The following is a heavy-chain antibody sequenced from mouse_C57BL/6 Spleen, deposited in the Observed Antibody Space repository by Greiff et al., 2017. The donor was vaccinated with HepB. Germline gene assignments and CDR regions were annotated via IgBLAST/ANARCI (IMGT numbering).Heavy chain of an antibody. Sequence: VQLQQSGPGLVKPSQSLSLTCSVTGYSITSGYYWNWIRQFPGNKLEWMGYISYDGSNNYNPSLKNRISITRDTSKNQFFLKLNSVTTEDTATYYCAREGSRYAMDYWGQGTSVTVSS. J-gene: IGHJ4*01. V-gene: IGHV3-6*01. CDR3: AREGSRYAMDY. CDR1: GYSITSGYY. D-gene: IGHD1-1*01. CDR2: ISYDGSN.